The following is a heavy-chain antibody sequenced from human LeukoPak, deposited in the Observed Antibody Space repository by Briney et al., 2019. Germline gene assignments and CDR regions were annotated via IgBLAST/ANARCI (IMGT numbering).Heavy chain of an antibody. CDR1: GFIFTSYA. Sequence: GGSLRLSCSASGFIFTSYAMTWVRQVPEKGLEWVSGVSDSGDSTYYADSVKGRFTISRDNSKNTLYLQMNSLRAEDTATYYCAKAFDRGIRAFDYWGQGTLVTVSS. D-gene: IGHD3-9*01. CDR3: AKAFDRGIRAFDY. V-gene: IGHV3-23*01. J-gene: IGHJ4*02. CDR2: VSDSGDST.